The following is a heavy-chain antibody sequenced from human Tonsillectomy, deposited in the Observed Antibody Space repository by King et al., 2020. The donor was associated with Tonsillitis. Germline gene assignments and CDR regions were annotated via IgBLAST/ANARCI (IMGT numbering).Heavy chain of an antibody. J-gene: IGHJ3*02. D-gene: IGHD4-17*01. Sequence: ANYDQKFQGRVTFTAYESTSTAYMELNSLRPEDTAVYYCARGAVTTNAFDIWGQGTMVTVSS. CDR3: ARGAVTTNAFDI. CDR2: A. V-gene: IGHV1-69*01.